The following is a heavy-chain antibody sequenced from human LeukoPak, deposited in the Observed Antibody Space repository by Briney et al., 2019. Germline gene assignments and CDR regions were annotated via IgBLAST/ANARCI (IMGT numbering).Heavy chain of an antibody. CDR2: IYNSGGST. CDR1: GGSISCYY. D-gene: IGHD6-25*01. V-gene: IGHV4-59*01. Sequence: SETLSLTCNVSGGSISCYYWSWIRQSPVKGLEWIGYIYNSGGSTKYNPSLQSRVTISVDTSKSQFSLQLRSMTAADTAVYYYARESSSGPEYFFDYWGQGTLVTVSS. J-gene: IGHJ4*02. CDR3: ARESSSGPEYFFDY.